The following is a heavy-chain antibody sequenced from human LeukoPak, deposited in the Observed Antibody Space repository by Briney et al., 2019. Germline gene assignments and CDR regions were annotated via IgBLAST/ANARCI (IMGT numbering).Heavy chain of an antibody. J-gene: IGHJ5*02. CDR2: IYTSGST. V-gene: IGHV4-4*07. CDR3: AREGAIGENWFDP. CDR1: GGSMSSYY. Sequence: SETLSLTCTVSGGSMSSYYWSWIRQPAGKGLEWIGRIYTSGSTNYNPSLKSRVTMSVDTSKNLFSLKLSSVTAADTAVYYCAREGAIGENWFDPWGQGTLVTVSS. D-gene: IGHD3-16*01.